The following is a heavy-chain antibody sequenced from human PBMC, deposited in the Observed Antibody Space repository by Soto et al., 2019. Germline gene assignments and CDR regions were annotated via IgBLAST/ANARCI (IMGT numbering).Heavy chain of an antibody. D-gene: IGHD3-22*01. J-gene: IGHJ3*02. V-gene: IGHV1-58*01. Sequence: SVKVSCKASGFTFTSSAVQWVRQARGQRLEWIGWIVVGSGNTNYAQKFRERVTITRDMSTSTAYMELSSLRSEDTAVYYCAASGDSSGDAFDIWGQGTMVTVSS. CDR1: GFTFTSSA. CDR2: IVVGSGNT. CDR3: AASGDSSGDAFDI.